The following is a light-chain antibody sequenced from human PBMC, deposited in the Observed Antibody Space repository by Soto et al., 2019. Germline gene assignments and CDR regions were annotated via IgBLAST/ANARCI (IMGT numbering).Light chain of an antibody. CDR2: ETS. Sequence: EIVLTQSPGTLSLSPGERATLSCRASQSVSAGYFAWYQQKPGQAPRLLIYETSSRTTGTPDRFSGGGSGTDFTLTISRLEPEDFAVYYCQQYGNSPTFGPGTKVGIK. J-gene: IGKJ1*01. CDR3: QQYGNSPT. V-gene: IGKV3-20*01. CDR1: QSVSAGY.